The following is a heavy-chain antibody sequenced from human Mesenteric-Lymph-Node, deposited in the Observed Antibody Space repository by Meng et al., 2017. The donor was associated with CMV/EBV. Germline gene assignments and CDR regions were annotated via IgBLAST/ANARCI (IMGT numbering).Heavy chain of an antibody. D-gene: IGHD2-2*01. V-gene: IGHV4-38-2*02. CDR2: IYHSGST. Sequence: GSLRLSCTVSGYSISSGYYWGWIRQPPGKGLEWIGSIYHSGSTYYNPSLKRRVTISVDTSKNQFSLKLSSVTAADTAVYYCARGASSTSLGYWGQGTLVTVSS. CDR3: ARGASSTSLGY. CDR1: GYSISSGYY. J-gene: IGHJ4*02.